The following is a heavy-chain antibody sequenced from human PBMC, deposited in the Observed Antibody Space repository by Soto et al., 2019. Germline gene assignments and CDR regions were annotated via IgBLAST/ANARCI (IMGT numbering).Heavy chain of an antibody. CDR2: IYYSGST. CDR3: ARGIEGWYQGRYYYGMDV. Sequence: SETLSLTCTVSGGSVSSGSYYWSWIRQPPGKGLERIGYIYYSGSTNYNTSLKIRVTISVDTSKNHFSLKLSFVTAAAPAVYYCARGIEGWYQGRYYYGMDVWGQGTTVTVSS. D-gene: IGHD6-19*01. CDR1: GGSVSSGSYY. J-gene: IGHJ6*02. V-gene: IGHV4-61*01.